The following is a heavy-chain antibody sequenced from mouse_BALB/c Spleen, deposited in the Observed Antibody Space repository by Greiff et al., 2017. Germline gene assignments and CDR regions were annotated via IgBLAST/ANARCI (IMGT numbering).Heavy chain of an antibody. CDR2: IDPENGDT. V-gene: IGHV14-4*02. D-gene: IGHD4-1*01. CDR1: GFNIKDYY. Sequence: VQLKQSGAELVRSGASVKLSCTASGFNIKDYYMHWVKQRPEQGLEWIGWIDPENGDTEYAPKFQGKATMTADTSSNTAYLQLSSLTSEDTAVYYCNAQLTGYAMDYWGQGTSVTVSS. J-gene: IGHJ4*01. CDR3: NAQLTGYAMDY.